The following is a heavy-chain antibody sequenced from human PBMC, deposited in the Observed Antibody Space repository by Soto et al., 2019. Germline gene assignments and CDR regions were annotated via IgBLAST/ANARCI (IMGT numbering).Heavy chain of an antibody. CDR3: ARDDGIYYYDSSGYID. J-gene: IGHJ4*02. CDR1: GGSISSYY. Sequence: LSLTCTVSGGSISSYYWSWIRQPAGRGLEWIGRIYTSGSTNYNPSLKSRVTMSVDTSKNQFSLKLSSVTAADTAVYYCARDDGIYYYDSSGYIDWGQGTLVTVSS. V-gene: IGHV4-4*07. CDR2: IYTSGST. D-gene: IGHD3-22*01.